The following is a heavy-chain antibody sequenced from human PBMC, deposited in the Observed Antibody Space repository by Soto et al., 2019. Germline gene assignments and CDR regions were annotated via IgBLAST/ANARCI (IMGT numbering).Heavy chain of an antibody. CDR3: ARVTAFVCSGGSCFTLVSDY. D-gene: IGHD2-15*01. CDR2: ISAYNGNT. Sequence: ASVKVSCKASGYTFTSYGISWVRQAPGQGLEWMGWISAYNGNTNYAQKLQGRVTMTTDTSTSTAYMERRSLRSDDTAVYYCARVTAFVCSGGSCFTLVSDYWGQGTLVTVSS. V-gene: IGHV1-18*01. CDR1: GYTFTSYG. J-gene: IGHJ4*02.